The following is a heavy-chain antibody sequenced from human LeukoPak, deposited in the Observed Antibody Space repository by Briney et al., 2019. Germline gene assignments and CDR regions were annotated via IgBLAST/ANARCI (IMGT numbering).Heavy chain of an antibody. CDR3: AKYVSAKGPPYGLDV. V-gene: IGHV3-23*01. J-gene: IGHJ6*02. CDR2: ISASGGST. D-gene: IGHD2/OR15-2a*01. CDR1: EFTFSSYA. Sequence: GGSLRLSCAASEFTFSSYAMQWFRQAPGKGLEWVSGISASGGSTYYADSVKGRFTISRDNSKNTLYLQMNSLRAEDTAIYYCAKYVSAKGPPYGLDVWGQGTTVTVSS.